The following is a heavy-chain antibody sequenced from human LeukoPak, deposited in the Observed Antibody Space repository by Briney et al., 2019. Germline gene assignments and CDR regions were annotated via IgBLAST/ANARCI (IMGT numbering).Heavy chain of an antibody. CDR1: GYTFTTYG. D-gene: IGHD4-11*01. CDR2: ISGYNGNT. V-gene: IGHV1-18*01. CDR3: ARDSGDYSKEYDGFDT. Sequence: ASVKVSCKASGYTFTTYGISWVRQAPGQGLEWMGWISGYNGNTNYAQKLQGRVTMTTDTSTSTAYMELRSLRSDDTAVYYCARDSGDYSKEYDGFDTWGQRTMVTVSS. J-gene: IGHJ3*02.